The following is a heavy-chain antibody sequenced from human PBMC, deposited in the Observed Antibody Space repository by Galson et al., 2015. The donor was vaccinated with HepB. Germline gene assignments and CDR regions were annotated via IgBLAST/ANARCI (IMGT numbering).Heavy chain of an antibody. D-gene: IGHD2-8*02. CDR1: DFTFSDYY. J-gene: IGHJ4*02. V-gene: IGHV3-11*01. Sequence: SLRLSCAASDFTFSDYYMGWIRQAPGRGLEWISCMSNSDATIYYADSVKGRFTISRDNDANSLYLQMNSLRVEDTAIYYCAISRGTGGYPQYFDYWGQGTLVTVSS. CDR3: AISRGTGGYPQYFDY. CDR2: MSNSDATI.